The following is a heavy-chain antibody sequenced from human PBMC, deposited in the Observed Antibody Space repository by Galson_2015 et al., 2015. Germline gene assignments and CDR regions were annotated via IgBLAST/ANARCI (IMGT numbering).Heavy chain of an antibody. D-gene: IGHD4-17*01. CDR3: ARDRLIADADYTWSPDAFDI. CDR2: ISSSSSYT. V-gene: IGHV3-11*05. CDR1: GFTFSDYY. J-gene: IGHJ3*02. Sequence: SLRLSCAASGFTFSDYYMSWIRQAPGKGLEWVSYISSSSSYTKYADSVKGRFTISRDNAKNSLFLQMNSLRAEDTAVYYCARDRLIADADYTWSPDAFDIWGQGTMVTVSS.